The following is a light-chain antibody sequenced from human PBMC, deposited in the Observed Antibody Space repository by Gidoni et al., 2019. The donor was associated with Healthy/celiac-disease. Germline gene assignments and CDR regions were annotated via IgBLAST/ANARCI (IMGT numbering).Light chain of an antibody. CDR3: NSRDSSGSHRGV. Sequence: SSELTQHPAVSVALGQTVRITCKGDSLRSYYASWYQQKPGQAPVLIIYFKNNRPSGIPDRFSGFISGNTASLTNTGAQAEDEADYYCNSRDSSGSHRGVFGTGTKVTVL. V-gene: IGLV3-19*01. CDR1: SLRSYY. CDR2: FKN. J-gene: IGLJ1*01.